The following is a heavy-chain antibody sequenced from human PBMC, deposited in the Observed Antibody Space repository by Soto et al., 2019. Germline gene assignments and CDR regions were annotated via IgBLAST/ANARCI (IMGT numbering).Heavy chain of an antibody. D-gene: IGHD4-17*01. J-gene: IGHJ6*02. CDR1: GYTFTNYG. CDR2: ISASNGNT. V-gene: IGHV1-18*04. Sequence: ASVKVSCKASGYTFTNYGFSWVRQAPGQGPAWVGWISASNGNTNYGQKVKSRVIMTTDTSTSTAYMELRGLSFDDTAVYYCARDGGLEPQFYCYGIDVWGQGTTVTVSS. CDR3: ARDGGLEPQFYCYGIDV.